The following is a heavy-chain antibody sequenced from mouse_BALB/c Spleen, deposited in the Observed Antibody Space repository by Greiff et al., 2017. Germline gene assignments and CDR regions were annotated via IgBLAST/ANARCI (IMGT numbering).Heavy chain of an antibody. CDR2: ISSGGST. D-gene: IGHD1-1*01. J-gene: IGHJ2*01. CDR1: GFTFSSYA. CDR3: AREAPYYGSSKGPYFDY. V-gene: IGHV5-6-5*01. Sequence: EVKLMESGGGLVKPGGSLKLSCAASGFTFSSYAMSWVRQTPEKRLEWVASISSGGSTYYPDSVKGRFTISRDNARNILYLQMSSLRSEDTAMYYCAREAPYYGSSKGPYFDYWGQGTTLTVSS.